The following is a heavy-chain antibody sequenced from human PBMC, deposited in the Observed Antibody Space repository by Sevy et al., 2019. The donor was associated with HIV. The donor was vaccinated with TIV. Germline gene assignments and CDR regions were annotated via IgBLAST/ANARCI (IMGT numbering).Heavy chain of an antibody. CDR3: TNSLGGY. CDR1: GFTFSNYA. D-gene: IGHD7-27*01. Sequence: GGSLRLPCAASGFTFSNYAMSWVRQAPGKGLEWVSTLSGSGGSTYYADSVQGRFTVSRDNSKRTLYLQMNNLRVEDTATYYCTNSLGGYWGQGTLVTVSS. CDR2: LSGSGGST. V-gene: IGHV3-23*01. J-gene: IGHJ4*02.